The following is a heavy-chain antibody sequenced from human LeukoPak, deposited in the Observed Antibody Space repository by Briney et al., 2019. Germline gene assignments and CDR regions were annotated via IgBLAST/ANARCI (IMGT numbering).Heavy chain of an antibody. D-gene: IGHD6-13*01. CDR3: AKTSSSNWYYFDY. J-gene: IGHJ4*02. CDR1: GFTFSSYW. Sequence: GGSLRLSCAASGFTFSSYWMSWVRQAPGKGLEWVAVISYDGSNKDSADSVKGRFTISRDNSKSTLYLQMNSLRAEDTAVYYCAKTSSSNWYYFDYWGQGTLVTVSS. V-gene: IGHV3-30*18. CDR2: ISYDGSNK.